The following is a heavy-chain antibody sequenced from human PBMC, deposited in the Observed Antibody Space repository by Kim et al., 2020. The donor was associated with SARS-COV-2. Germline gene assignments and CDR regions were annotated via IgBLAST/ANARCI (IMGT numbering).Heavy chain of an antibody. V-gene: IGHV1-2*06. D-gene: IGHD6-19*01. J-gene: IGHJ4*02. Sequence: ASVKVSCKASGYTFTGYYMHWVRQAPGQGLEWMGRINPNSGGTNYAQKFQGRVTMTRDTSISTAYMELSRLRSDDTAVYYCASTIAVADGGLDYWGQGTLVTVSS. CDR1: GYTFTGYY. CDR2: INPNSGGT. CDR3: ASTIAVADGGLDY.